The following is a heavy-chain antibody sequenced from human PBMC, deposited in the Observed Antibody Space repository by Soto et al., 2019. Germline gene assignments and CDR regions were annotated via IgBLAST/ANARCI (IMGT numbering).Heavy chain of an antibody. CDR1: GGSVSSGGYY. J-gene: IGHJ6*02. CDR2: ISYSGST. D-gene: IGHD3-10*01. CDR3: ARESRRLAMVRGVIPATQFAMGV. V-gene: IGHV4-31*03. Sequence: PSETLSLTCTVSGGSVSSGGYYWTWVRQHPGKGLEWIGYISYSGSTSYNPSLKSRLTMSLDTSKNQFSLNLTSVTVADTAVYYCARESRRLAMVRGVIPATQFAMGVWGQGTTVTVSS.